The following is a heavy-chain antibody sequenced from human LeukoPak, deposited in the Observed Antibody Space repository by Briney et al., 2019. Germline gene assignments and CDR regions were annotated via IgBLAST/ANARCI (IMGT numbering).Heavy chain of an antibody. J-gene: IGHJ6*02. CDR2: ISGSGGST. CDR3: AKDIVYCSSTSCYYYYYGMDV. V-gene: IGHV3-23*01. D-gene: IGHD2-2*01. Sequence: GGSLRLSCAASGFTFSSYAMSCVRHAPGKGLEWVSAISGSGGSTYYAYSVKVRLTISRYNSKTTLTLQMTSLRAEDTAVYYCAKDIVYCSSTSCYYYYYGMDVWGQGTTVTVSS. CDR1: GFTFSSYA.